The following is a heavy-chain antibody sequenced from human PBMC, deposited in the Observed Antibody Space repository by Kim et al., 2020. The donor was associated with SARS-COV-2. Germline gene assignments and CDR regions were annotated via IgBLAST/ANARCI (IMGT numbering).Heavy chain of an antibody. J-gene: IGHJ6*02. CDR2: ISYDGSNK. V-gene: IGHV3-30*04. Sequence: RSLCSACAASGFTFSSYAMHWVRQAPGKGLEWVAVISYDGSNKYYADSVKGRFTISRDNSKNTLYLQMNSLRAEDTAVYYCARDNGAFVSGDYTYGMDVWGQGTKVTV. CDR1: GFTFSSYA. D-gene: IGHD6-25*01. CDR3: ARDNGAFVSGDYTYGMDV.